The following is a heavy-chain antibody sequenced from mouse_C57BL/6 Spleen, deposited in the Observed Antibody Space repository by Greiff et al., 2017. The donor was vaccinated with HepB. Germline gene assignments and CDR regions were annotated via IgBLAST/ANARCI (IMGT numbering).Heavy chain of an antibody. CDR3: ASSSGYGYFDY. J-gene: IGHJ2*01. CDR1: GYTFTSYW. CDR2: IDPSDSYT. D-gene: IGHD3-2*02. V-gene: IGHV1-59*01. Sequence: VQLQQPGAELVRPGTSVKLSCKASGYTFTSYWMHWVKQRPGQGLEWIGVIDPSDSYTNYNQKFKGKATLTVDTSSSTAYMQLSSLTSEDSAVYYCASSSGYGYFDYWGQGTTLTVSS.